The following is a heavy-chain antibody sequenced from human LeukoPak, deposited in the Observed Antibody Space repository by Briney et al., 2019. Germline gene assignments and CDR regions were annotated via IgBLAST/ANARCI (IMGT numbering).Heavy chain of an antibody. J-gene: IGHJ4*02. V-gene: IGHV3-21*01. CDR1: GFTFSGYT. D-gene: IGHD1-14*01. Sequence: PGGSLRLSCTVSGFTFSGYTMHWVRRAPGKGLEWVSSISSSGLYIYFADSLKGRFTISRDNAKNSLYLQVNSLRAEDTAVYYCAREFEPDYFDYWGQGTLVIVSS. CDR3: AREFEPDYFDY. CDR2: ISSSGLYI.